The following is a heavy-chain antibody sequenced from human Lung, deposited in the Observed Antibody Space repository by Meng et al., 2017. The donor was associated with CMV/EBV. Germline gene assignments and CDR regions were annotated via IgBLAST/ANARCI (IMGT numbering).Heavy chain of an antibody. Sequence: GGSLRLXXQGSGYSFTTYWIAWVRQMPGKGLEWVGSIYPGDDDTRYSPSLQGQVTISADASITAAYLQWNSLKASDTAMYYCARLWGVFDWNFDGFDIWGQGTMVXVSS. CDR3: ARLWGVFDWNFDGFDI. CDR1: GYSFTTYW. J-gene: IGHJ3*02. CDR2: IYPGDDDT. V-gene: IGHV5-51*01. D-gene: IGHD1-7*01.